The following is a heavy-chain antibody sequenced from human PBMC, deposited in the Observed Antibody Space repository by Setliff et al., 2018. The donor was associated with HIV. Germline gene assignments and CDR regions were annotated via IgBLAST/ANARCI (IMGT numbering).Heavy chain of an antibody. V-gene: IGHV4-59*08. CDR3: ARHYYTDPFDY. CDR1: GGSISGYY. D-gene: IGHD3-22*01. CDR2: IYSSGST. Sequence: TLSLTRTVSGGSISGYYWSWIRQSPGKGLDWIGYIYSSGSTDYNPSLKSRITISVDTSKNQFSLQLSSVTAADTAVYYCARHYYTDPFDYWGQGILVTVSS. J-gene: IGHJ4*02.